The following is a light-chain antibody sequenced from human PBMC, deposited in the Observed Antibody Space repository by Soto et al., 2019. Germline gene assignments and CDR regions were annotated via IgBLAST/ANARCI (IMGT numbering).Light chain of an antibody. Sequence: ERVMTQFPATLSVSPGAKATLSCRASQTVSNNLAWYQQKPGQAPRLLIYFASTRTTGVPARCSGSGSGTEFTLTISNLQSEDSAVYYCQHYNEWPLTLGGGTKLETK. V-gene: IGKV3-15*01. J-gene: IGKJ4*01. CDR3: QHYNEWPLT. CDR1: QTVSNN. CDR2: FAS.